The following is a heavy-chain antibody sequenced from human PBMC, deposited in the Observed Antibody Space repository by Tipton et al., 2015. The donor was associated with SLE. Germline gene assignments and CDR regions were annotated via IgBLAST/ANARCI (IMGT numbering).Heavy chain of an antibody. CDR3: ARYSSSWYFDY. Sequence: GLVKPSETLSLTCTVSGGSISSYYWSWIRQPPGKGLEWIGYIYYSGSTNYNPSLKSRVTISVDTSKNQFSLKLNSVTAADTAVYYCARYSSSWYFDYWGQGTLVTVSS. CDR1: GGSISSYY. J-gene: IGHJ4*02. V-gene: IGHV4-59*12. CDR2: IYYSGST. D-gene: IGHD6-13*01.